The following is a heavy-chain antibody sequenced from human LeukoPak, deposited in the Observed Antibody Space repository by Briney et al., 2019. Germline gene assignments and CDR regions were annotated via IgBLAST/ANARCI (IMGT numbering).Heavy chain of an antibody. CDR2: INTNTGT. CDR1: GYTFTSYA. D-gene: IGHD6-25*01. CDR3: ARASGSDY. J-gene: IGHJ4*02. Sequence: ASVKVSCKASGYTFTSYAMNWVRQAPGQGLEWMGWINTNTGTQGFTGRFVCSLDTSVSTAYLQISSLKAEDTAVYYCARASGSDYWGQGTLVTVSS. V-gene: IGHV7-4-1*02.